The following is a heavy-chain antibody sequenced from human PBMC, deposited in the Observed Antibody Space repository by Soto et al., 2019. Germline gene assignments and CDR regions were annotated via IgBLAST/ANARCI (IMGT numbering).Heavy chain of an antibody. CDR3: ARLGPSIYDFWSGYQVSYYYYYYMDV. D-gene: IGHD3-3*01. CDR2: IYYSGST. J-gene: IGHJ6*03. V-gene: IGHV4-59*08. CDR1: GGSISSYY. Sequence: SETLSLTCTVSGGSISSYYWSWIRQPPGKGLEWIGYIYYSGSTNYNPSLKSRVTISVDTSKNQFSLELSSVTAADTAVYYCARLGPSIYDFWSGYQVSYYYYYYMDVWGKGTTVTVSS.